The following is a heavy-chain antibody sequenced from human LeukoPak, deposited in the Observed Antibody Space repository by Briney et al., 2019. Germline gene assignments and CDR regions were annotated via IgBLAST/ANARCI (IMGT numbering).Heavy chain of an antibody. CDR1: GYTFTGYY. J-gene: IGHJ5*02. V-gene: IGHV1-2*02. D-gene: IGHD3-22*01. CDR3: ARGTYYYDSSGGNWFDP. CDR2: INPNSGGT. Sequence: ASVKVSCKASGYTFTGYYMHWVRQAPGQGLEWMGWINPNSGGTNYAQKFQGRITMTRDTSISTAYMELSRLRSDDTAVYYRARGTYYYDSSGGNWFDPWGQGTLVTVSS.